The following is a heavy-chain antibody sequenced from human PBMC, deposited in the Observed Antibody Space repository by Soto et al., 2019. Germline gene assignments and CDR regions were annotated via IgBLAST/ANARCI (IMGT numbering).Heavy chain of an antibody. CDR2: IYHSGST. J-gene: IGHJ4*02. V-gene: IGHV4-30-2*01. D-gene: IGHD3-10*01. Sequence: QLQLQESGSGLVKPSQTLSLTCAVSGGSISSGGYSWSCIRQPPGKGLEWIGYIYHSGSTYYNPSLKSRVTISVDRSTNQFSLKLSSVTAADTAVYYCARENNVLPGGYFDYWGQGTLVTVSS. CDR1: GGSISSGGYS. CDR3: ARENNVLPGGYFDY.